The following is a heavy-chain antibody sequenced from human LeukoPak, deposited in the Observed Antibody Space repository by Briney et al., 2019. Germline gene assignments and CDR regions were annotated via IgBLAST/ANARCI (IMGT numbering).Heavy chain of an antibody. J-gene: IGHJ4*02. Sequence: SSVKVSCKASGVTFSSYTISSVRQAPGQGLDWMGRIIPILGIANYAQKFQGRVTITADKSTSTAYTELTSLRSVDTAAYYCAGRYGSVAYWGQGTMVTVSS. CDR3: AGRYGSVAY. V-gene: IGHV1-69*02. CDR1: GVTFSSYT. CDR2: IIPILGIA. D-gene: IGHD3-10*01.